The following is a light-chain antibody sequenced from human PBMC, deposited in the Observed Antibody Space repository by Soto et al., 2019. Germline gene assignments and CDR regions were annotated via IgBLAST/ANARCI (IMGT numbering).Light chain of an antibody. CDR1: QSVGSNY. V-gene: IGKV3-20*01. Sequence: IVLTQSPGTLSLSPGERATISCRASQSVGSNYLAWYQQKPGQPPMLLIYAASSRATGIPDRFSGSGSGTEFTLTIRRLEPDDFAVYYCQHYDSSAYTFGQGTTVEIK. CDR3: QHYDSSAYT. J-gene: IGKJ2*01. CDR2: AAS.